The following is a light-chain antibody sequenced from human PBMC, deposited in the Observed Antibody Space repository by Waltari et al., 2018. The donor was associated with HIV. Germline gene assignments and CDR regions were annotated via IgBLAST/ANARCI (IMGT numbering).Light chain of an antibody. J-gene: IGKJ4*01. CDR2: SAT. V-gene: IGKV1-17*01. Sequence: DIQLTPSPSSLSASVGDTATITCRASQGISSPLNWFQQKPGKAPKLLIYSATTLHSGVPPRFSGSGSGTDFTLTISSLQPEDFATYYCLQHNRHPLTFGGGTKVEIK. CDR3: LQHNRHPLT. CDR1: QGISSP.